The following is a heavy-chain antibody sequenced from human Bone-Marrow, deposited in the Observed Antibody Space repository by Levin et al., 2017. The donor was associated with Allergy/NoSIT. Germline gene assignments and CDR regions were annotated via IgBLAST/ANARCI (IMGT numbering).Heavy chain of an antibody. CDR2: INWNSGNI. D-gene: IGHD5-12*01. Sequence: GGSLRLSCAASGFTFDDYAMHWVRQAPGKGLEWVSGINWNSGNIGYADSVKGRFTISRDNARNSLYLQMNSLRAEDTAFYYCAKGGNESGRYLISYFDHWGQGILVTVSS. CDR3: AKGGNESGRYLISYFDH. V-gene: IGHV3-9*01. CDR1: GFTFDDYA. J-gene: IGHJ4*02.